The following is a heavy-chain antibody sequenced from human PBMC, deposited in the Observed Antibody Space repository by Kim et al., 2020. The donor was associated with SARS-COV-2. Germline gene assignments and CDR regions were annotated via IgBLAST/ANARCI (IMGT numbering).Heavy chain of an antibody. D-gene: IGHD3-10*01. Sequence: SESLSLTCTVSGGSISSYSWSWIRQPPGKGLEWIGYIYYSGTTNYNPSPMSRVTISVDTSKNQFPLTLSSVTAADTAEYYCARDGGYYYGSWIYYYCGLDVWGQGTTVTVSS. CDR1: GGSISSYS. CDR3: ARDGGYYYGSWIYYYCGLDV. CDR2: IYYSGTT. J-gene: IGHJ6*02. V-gene: IGHV4-59*01.